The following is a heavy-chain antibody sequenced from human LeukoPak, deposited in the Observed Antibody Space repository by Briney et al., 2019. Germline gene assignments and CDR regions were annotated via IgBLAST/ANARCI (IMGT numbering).Heavy chain of an antibody. D-gene: IGHD1-7*01. CDR3: ARDRGITGTSFPIDH. V-gene: IGHV3-33*01. CDR1: GFTFSSYG. J-gene: IGHJ4*02. CDR2: IWYDGSNK. Sequence: GGSLRLSCAASGFTFSSYGMHWVRQAPGKGLEWVAVIWYDGSNKYYADSVKGRFTISRDNSKNTLYLQMNSLRAEDTAVYYCARDRGITGTSFPIDHWGQGTLVTVSS.